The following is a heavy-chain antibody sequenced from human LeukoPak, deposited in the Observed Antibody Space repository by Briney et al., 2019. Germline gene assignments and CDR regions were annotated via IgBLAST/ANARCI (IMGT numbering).Heavy chain of an antibody. Sequence: ASVKVSCKASGYTFTSYGISWVRQAPGQGLEWMGWISAYNGNTNYAQKLQGRVTMTTDTSTSTAYMELRSLRSDDTAVYYCAREVPAAHIGGNWFDPWGQGTLVTVSS. D-gene: IGHD2-2*01. CDR1: GYTFTSYG. CDR2: ISAYNGNT. V-gene: IGHV1-18*01. J-gene: IGHJ5*02. CDR3: AREVPAAHIGGNWFDP.